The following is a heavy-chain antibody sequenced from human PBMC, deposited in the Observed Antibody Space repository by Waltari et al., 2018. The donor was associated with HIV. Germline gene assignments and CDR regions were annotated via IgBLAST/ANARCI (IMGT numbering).Heavy chain of an antibody. V-gene: IGHV3-48*03. J-gene: IGHJ6*02. Sequence: LQLVESGGGLVPSGGSLSLPRAASAFTFGNYEMKWVRQAPGKGREWVSYISSRGNTIHYADSVKGRFTISRDNAKNSLYLQMNSLRAEDTAVYYCARELGGSGWYDYYYGMDVWGQGTTVTVSS. D-gene: IGHD6-19*01. CDR2: ISSRGNTI. CDR1: AFTFGNYE. CDR3: ARELGGSGWYDYYYGMDV.